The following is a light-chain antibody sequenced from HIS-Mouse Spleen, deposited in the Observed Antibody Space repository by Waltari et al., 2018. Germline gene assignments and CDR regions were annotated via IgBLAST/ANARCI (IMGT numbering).Light chain of an antibody. CDR1: HGISSY. CDR3: QQYYRYPRT. CDR2: AAS. Sequence: AIRMTQSPSSFSASTGDRVTITCRASHGISSYLAWYHQKPGKAPKLLIYAASPLQSGVPSRFSGSGSGTDFTLTISCLQSEDFATYYCQQYYRYPRTFGQGTKVEIK. V-gene: IGKV1-8*01. J-gene: IGKJ1*01.